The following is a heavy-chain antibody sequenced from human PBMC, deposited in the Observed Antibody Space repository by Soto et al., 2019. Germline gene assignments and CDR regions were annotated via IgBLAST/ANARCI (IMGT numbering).Heavy chain of an antibody. CDR3: ARARRGYCSGGSCYPFDY. J-gene: IGHJ4*02. Sequence: QVQLQQWGARLLKPSETLSLTCAVYGGSFSGYYWSWIRQPPGKGLEWIGEINHSGSTNYNPSLTSRVTISVDTSKNQFSPKLSSVTAADTAVYYCARARRGYCSGGSCYPFDYWGQGTLVTVSS. CDR1: GGSFSGYY. CDR2: INHSGST. V-gene: IGHV4-34*01. D-gene: IGHD2-15*01.